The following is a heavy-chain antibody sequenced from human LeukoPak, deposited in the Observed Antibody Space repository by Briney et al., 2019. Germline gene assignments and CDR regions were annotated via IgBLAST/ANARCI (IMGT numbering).Heavy chain of an antibody. V-gene: IGHV4-61*01. CDR3: ARVTVAYYYGMDV. CDR2: IYYSGST. Sequence: SETLSLTCTVSGGSVSSGSYYWSWIRQPPGKGLEWIGYIYYSGSTNYNPSLKSRVTISVDTPKNQFSLKLSSVTAADTAVYYCARVTVAYYYGMDVWGQGTTVTVSS. CDR1: GGSVSSGSYY. D-gene: IGHD4-23*01. J-gene: IGHJ6*02.